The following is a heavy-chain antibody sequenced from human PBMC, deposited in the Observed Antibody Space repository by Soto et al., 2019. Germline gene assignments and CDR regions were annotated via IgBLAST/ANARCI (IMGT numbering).Heavy chain of an antibody. CDR1: GYTLSNYA. J-gene: IGHJ4*02. CDR2: INAGNGDI. V-gene: IGHV1-3*01. CDR3: AIDVEGRAAAAIVF. Sequence: GAAVKVSCKASGYTLSNYAMHCVRPAPGQRLEWMGWINAGNGDIKYSQKFQGRVSITRDTSANTAYMELSSLRFEDTAVYYCAIDVEGRAAAAIVFWGKRTLGSVSS. D-gene: IGHD6-13*01.